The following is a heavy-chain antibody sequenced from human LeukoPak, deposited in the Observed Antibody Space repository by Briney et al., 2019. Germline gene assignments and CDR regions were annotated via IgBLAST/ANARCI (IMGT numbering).Heavy chain of an antibody. CDR3: ARVRGGYYYDSSGEYFDY. D-gene: IGHD3-22*01. J-gene: IGHJ4*02. V-gene: IGHV4-61*02. CDR2: IYTSGST. CDR1: GDSISSDDYY. Sequence: PSETLSLTCTVSGDSISSDDYYWSWIRQPAGKGLEWIGRIYTSGSTNYNPSLKSRVTMSVDTSKNQFSLKLSSVTAADTAVSYCARVRGGYYYDSSGEYFDYWGQGTLVTVSS.